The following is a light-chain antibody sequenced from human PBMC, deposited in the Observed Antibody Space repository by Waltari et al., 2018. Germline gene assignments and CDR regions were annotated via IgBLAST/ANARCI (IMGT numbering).Light chain of an antibody. CDR3: GTWDSSLSGAV. CDR2: ENT. J-gene: IGLJ7*01. Sequence: QSVLTQPPSVSAAPGQRVTISCPGGTSNIGNNSVSWYRQFPGTAPKPPIYENTERPSGIPGRFSGSKSGTSATLDITGLQAGDEADYYCGTWDSSLSGAVFGGGTHLTVL. CDR1: TSNIGNNS. V-gene: IGLV1-51*02.